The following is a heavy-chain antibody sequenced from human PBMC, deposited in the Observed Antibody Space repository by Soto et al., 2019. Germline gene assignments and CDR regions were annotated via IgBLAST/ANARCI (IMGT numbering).Heavy chain of an antibody. V-gene: IGHV4-4*07. Sequence: SETLSLTCTVSGGSISSYYWSWIRQPAGKGLEWIGRIYTSGSTNYNPSLKSRVTMSVDTSKNQFSLKLSSVTAADTAVYYCARGGGIAAAGAYYYYYGVDVWGQGTTVTVSS. J-gene: IGHJ6*02. CDR1: GGSISSYY. D-gene: IGHD6-13*01. CDR2: IYTSGST. CDR3: ARGGGIAAAGAYYYYYGVDV.